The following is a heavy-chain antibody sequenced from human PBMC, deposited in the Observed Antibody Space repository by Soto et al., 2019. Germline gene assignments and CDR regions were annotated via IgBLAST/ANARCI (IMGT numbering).Heavy chain of an antibody. V-gene: IGHV4-34*01. CDR2: INHSAST. J-gene: IGHJ6*02. Sequence: QVQLQQWGAGLLKPSETLSLTCAVYGGSFSGYYWSWIRQPPGKGLVWIGEINHSASTNYYPSHKSRVTISVDTSKNQCSLKLCSVTAADKAVYYCARGRPPPIAAGPYDYCMDVCGQGTTVTVSS. D-gene: IGHD6-6*01. CDR1: GGSFSGYY. CDR3: ARGRPPPIAAGPYDYCMDV.